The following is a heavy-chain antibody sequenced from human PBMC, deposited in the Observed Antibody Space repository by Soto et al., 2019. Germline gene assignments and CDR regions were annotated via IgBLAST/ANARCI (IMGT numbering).Heavy chain of an antibody. CDR2: IYHSGST. J-gene: IGHJ4*02. CDR3: AGVSVAGTAYDY. Sequence: PSETLSLTCAVSSGSISSSNWWSWVRQPPGKGLEWIGEIYHSGSTNYNPSLKSRVTISVDKSKNQFSLKLSSVTAADTAVYYCAGVSVAGTAYDYWGQGTLVTVSS. CDR1: SGSISSSNW. V-gene: IGHV4-4*02. D-gene: IGHD6-19*01.